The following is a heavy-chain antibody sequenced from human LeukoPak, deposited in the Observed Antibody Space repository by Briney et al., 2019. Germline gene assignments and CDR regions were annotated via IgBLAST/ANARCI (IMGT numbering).Heavy chain of an antibody. V-gene: IGHV3-21*01. CDR3: AELGITMIGGV. J-gene: IGHJ6*04. CDR2: ISSRSSYI. Sequence: GGSLRLSCAASGFTFSSYSMNWVRQAPGKGLEWVSSISSRSSYIDYADSLKGRFTISRDNAKNSLYLQMNSLRAEDTAVYYCAELGITMIGGVWGKGTTVTISS. CDR1: GFTFSSYS. D-gene: IGHD3-10*02.